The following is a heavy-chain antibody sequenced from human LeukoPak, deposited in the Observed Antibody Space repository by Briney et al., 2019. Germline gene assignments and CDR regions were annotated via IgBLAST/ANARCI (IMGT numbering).Heavy chain of an antibody. CDR1: GSPISNHH. CDR3: ARFSAGFTTPSFYVDY. Sequence: SETLSLTCSVSGSPISNHHWTWIRQSPGKGLELIGHIHSTGTTTYNPSLKSRVIITLATSKSQFSLNLNSVSAADSAVYYCARFSAGFTTPSFYVDYGAQEPLVTVSS. J-gene: IGHJ4*02. D-gene: IGHD3-3*01. V-gene: IGHV4-59*08. CDR2: IHSTGTT.